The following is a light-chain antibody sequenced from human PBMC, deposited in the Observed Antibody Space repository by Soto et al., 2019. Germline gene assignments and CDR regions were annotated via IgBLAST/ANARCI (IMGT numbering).Light chain of an antibody. Sequence: EIVLTQSPATLSLSPGESATLSCGACQSFSSVYLAWYQQKPGLAPRLLIYDASTRATGVLDRFSASGSVTDFTLTISRLETEDFAVYYYQHYGASPKTFGQATQVEIQ. CDR2: DAS. J-gene: IGKJ2*01. CDR3: QHYGASPKT. V-gene: IGKV3D-20*01. CDR1: QSFSSVY.